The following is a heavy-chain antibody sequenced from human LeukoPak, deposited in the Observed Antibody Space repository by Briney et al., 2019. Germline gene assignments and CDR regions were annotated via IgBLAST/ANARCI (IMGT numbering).Heavy chain of an antibody. CDR2: INHSGST. Sequence: SETLSLTCAVYGGSFSGYYWSWIRQPPGKGLEWIGEINHSGSTNYNPSLKSRVTISVDTSKNQFSLKLSSVTAADTAVYYCARGVLLVVPAAPHNAHFDYWGQGTLVTVSS. J-gene: IGHJ4*02. CDR3: ARGVLLVVPAAPHNAHFDY. V-gene: IGHV4-34*01. D-gene: IGHD2-2*01. CDR1: GGSFSGYY.